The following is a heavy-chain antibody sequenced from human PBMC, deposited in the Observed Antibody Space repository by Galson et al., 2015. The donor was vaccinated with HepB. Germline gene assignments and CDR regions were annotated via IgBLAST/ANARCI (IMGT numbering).Heavy chain of an antibody. CDR1: GYTFTDYY. D-gene: IGHD2-2*02. J-gene: IGHJ6*03. CDR3: ATGGPMGCSSTSCYKDGNYYYYYMDV. V-gene: IGHV1-69-2*01. CDR2: VDPEDGET. Sequence: VKVSCKVSGYTFTDYYMHWVQQAPGKGLEWMGLVDPEDGETIYAEKFQGRVTITADTSTDTAYMELSSLRSEDTAVYYCATGGPMGCSSTSCYKDGNYYYYYMDVWGKGTTVTVSS.